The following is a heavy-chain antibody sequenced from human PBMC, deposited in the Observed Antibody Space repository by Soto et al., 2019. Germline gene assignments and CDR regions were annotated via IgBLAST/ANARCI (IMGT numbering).Heavy chain of an antibody. J-gene: IGHJ4*02. D-gene: IGHD6-13*01. CDR1: DYTFTSYG. Sequence: QVQLVQSGAEVKKPGASVRVSCKASDYTFTSYGISWVRQAPGQGLEWMGWISDYNGNTNYAQNLQGRVTMTTDTSTNTAYMEVRSLRSADTAVYYCARGEGYLDYWGQGALVTVSS. CDR3: ARGEGYLDY. V-gene: IGHV1-18*01. CDR2: ISDYNGNT.